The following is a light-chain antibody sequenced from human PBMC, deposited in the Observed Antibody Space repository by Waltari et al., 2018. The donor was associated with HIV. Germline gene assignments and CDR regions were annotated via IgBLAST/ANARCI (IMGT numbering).Light chain of an antibody. CDR1: TSNIGDNY. CDR3: GTWDSNLSAWV. Sequence: QSVLTQPPSVSAAPGQKVTLSCSGSTSNIGDNYVSWYQHLPGTAPKLLIFENNKRPSGIPDRFSGSKSGTSATLGITGLQTGDEADYYCGTWDSNLSAWVFGGGTKVTVL. CDR2: ENN. V-gene: IGLV1-51*02. J-gene: IGLJ3*02.